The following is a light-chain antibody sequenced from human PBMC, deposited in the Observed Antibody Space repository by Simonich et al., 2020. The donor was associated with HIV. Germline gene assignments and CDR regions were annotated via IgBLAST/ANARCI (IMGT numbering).Light chain of an antibody. CDR3: QQRSNWPPWT. J-gene: IGKJ1*01. V-gene: IGKV3-11*01. CDR1: QIVSSN. CDR2: VAS. Sequence: EIVMTQSPATLSVSPGERATPSCRAIQIVSSNLACYEQKPGQAPRLLIYVASTRATGIPARFSGSVSGTDFTLTISSLEPEDFAVYYCQQRSNWPPWTFGQGTKVEIK.